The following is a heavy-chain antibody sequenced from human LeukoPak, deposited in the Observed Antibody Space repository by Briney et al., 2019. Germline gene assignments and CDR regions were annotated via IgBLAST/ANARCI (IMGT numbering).Heavy chain of an antibody. J-gene: IGHJ4*02. CDR3: VRFGSRWFLDY. D-gene: IGHD6-13*01. CDR2: ISSSSAV. V-gene: IGHV3-48*03. Sequence: GGSLRLSCAASGFTFSSYEMNWVRQAPGKGLEWVSYISSSSAVYYADSVKGRFTISRDNAKNSLYLQMNSLRAEDTPVYYCVRFGSRWFLDYWGQGTLVTVSS. CDR1: GFTFSSYE.